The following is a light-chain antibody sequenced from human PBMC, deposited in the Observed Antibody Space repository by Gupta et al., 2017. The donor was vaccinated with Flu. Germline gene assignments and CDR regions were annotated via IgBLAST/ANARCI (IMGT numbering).Light chain of an antibody. Sequence: DIQMTQSPSSVSASVGDRVTITCRASQGISHWLAWYQQKPGKPPQLLIHSASTLHYGVPSRFSGSASGTDFTLTISSLQPEDLAIYYCQQANSLPRTFGQGTKVEIK. J-gene: IGKJ1*01. CDR2: SAS. V-gene: IGKV1-12*01. CDR1: QGISHW. CDR3: QQANSLPRT.